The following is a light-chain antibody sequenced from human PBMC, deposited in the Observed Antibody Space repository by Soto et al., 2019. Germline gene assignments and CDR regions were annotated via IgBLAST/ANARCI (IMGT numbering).Light chain of an antibody. CDR1: QSINDK. CDR2: GAS. V-gene: IGKV3-15*01. J-gene: IGKJ4*01. CDR3: QQYHIWPPLT. Sequence: EILMTQSPDTLSVSPGERATLSCRASQSINDKLAWYQQRPGQAPRLLFYGASTRASNVPARFSGSGSATDFTLTISSLQSEDFGVNYCQQYHIWPPLTFGGGTRVEIK.